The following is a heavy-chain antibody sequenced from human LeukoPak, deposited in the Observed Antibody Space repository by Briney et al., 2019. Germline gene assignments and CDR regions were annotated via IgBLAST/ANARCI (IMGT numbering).Heavy chain of an antibody. D-gene: IGHD3-10*01. Sequence: GGSLRLSCAAAGLTFSIYGMHWVRQAPGKGLEWVAVIWYDGSNKYYADSVKGRFTISRDNSKNTLYLQMNSLRAEDTAVYYCARGSWFGELLYDYFDYWGQGTLVTVSS. CDR1: GLTFSIYG. J-gene: IGHJ4*02. CDR3: ARGSWFGELLYDYFDY. CDR2: IWYDGSNK. V-gene: IGHV3-33*01.